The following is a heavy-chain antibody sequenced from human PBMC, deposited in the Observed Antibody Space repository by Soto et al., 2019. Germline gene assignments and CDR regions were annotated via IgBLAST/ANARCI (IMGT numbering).Heavy chain of an antibody. J-gene: IGHJ4*02. CDR1: GGSFTSNNC. V-gene: IGHV4-4*02. Sequence: ASETLSLTCAVSGGSFTSNNCWTCVRQPPGQGLEWIGEIYRTGSTNYNPSLKSRVTISLDKSENQFSLKVTSLTAADTAVYYCASRDPGTSVDYWGQGTPVTVSS. CDR3: ASRDPGTSVDY. CDR2: IYRTGST. D-gene: IGHD1-7*01.